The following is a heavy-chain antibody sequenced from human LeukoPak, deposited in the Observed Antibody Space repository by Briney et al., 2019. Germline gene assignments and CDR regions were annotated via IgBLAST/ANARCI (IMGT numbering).Heavy chain of an antibody. Sequence: ASVKVSCKASGYTFTGYYMHWVRQAPGQGLEWMGWINPNSGGTNYAQKFQGRVTMTRDTSISTAYMELSRLRSEDTAVYYCARAPGIYDSSGYYLSGAFDIWGQGTMVTVSS. J-gene: IGHJ3*02. CDR1: GYTFTGYY. D-gene: IGHD3-22*01. V-gene: IGHV1-2*02. CDR3: ARAPGIYDSSGYYLSGAFDI. CDR2: INPNSGGT.